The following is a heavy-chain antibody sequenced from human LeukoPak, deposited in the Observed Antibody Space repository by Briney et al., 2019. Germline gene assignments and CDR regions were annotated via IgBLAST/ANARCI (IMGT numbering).Heavy chain of an antibody. J-gene: IGHJ4*02. CDR3: ARGPHSWGFFDY. Sequence: GESLKISCKGSGNSFTTYWIAWVRQMPGKGLEWMGIIYPGDSDTRYSPSFQGQVTISAGKSISTAYLQWSSLKASDTAMYYCARGPHSWGFFDYWGQGTLVTVSS. D-gene: IGHD7-27*01. V-gene: IGHV5-51*01. CDR2: IYPGDSDT. CDR1: GNSFTTYW.